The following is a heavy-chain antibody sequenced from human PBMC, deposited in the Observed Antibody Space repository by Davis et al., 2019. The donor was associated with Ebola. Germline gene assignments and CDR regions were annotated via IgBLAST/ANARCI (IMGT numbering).Heavy chain of an antibody. V-gene: IGHV1-69*13. CDR3: AILSSGWYYFDY. CDR2: IIPIFGTA. CDR1: GGTFSSYA. Sequence: AASVKVSCKAPGGTFSSYAISWVRQAPGQGLEWMGGIIPIFGTANYAQKFQGRVTITADESTSTAYMELSSLRSEDTAVYYCAILSSGWYYFDYWGQGTLVTVSS. J-gene: IGHJ4*02. D-gene: IGHD6-19*01.